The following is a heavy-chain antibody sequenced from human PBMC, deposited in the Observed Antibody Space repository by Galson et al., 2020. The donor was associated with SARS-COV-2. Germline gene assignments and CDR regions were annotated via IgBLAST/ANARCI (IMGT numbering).Heavy chain of an antibody. CDR1: GFTFSNAW. Sequence: GGSMRLSCAASGFTFSNAWMSWVRQAPGKGLEWVGRIKSKTDGGTTDYAAPVKGRFTISRDDSKNTLYLQMNSLKTEDTAVYYCTTDRVYDYVWGSYRYPDYWGQGTRVTVSS. CDR2: IKSKTDGGTT. CDR3: TTDRVYDYVWGSYRYPDY. V-gene: IGHV3-15*01. D-gene: IGHD3-16*02. J-gene: IGHJ4*02.